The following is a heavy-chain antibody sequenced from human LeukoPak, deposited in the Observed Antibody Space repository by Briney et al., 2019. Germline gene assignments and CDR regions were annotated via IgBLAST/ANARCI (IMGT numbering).Heavy chain of an antibody. J-gene: IGHJ5*02. CDR2: INTNTGNP. CDR1: GDIFTNYA. V-gene: IGHV7-4-1*02. Sequence: ASVKVSCKASGDIFTNYAMNWVRQAPGQGLEWMGWINTNTGNPTYAQGFTGRFVFSLDASVSTAYPQISSLKAEDTAVYYCARDGSWGRTNMVRGVINNWFDPWGQGTLVTVSS. D-gene: IGHD3-10*01. CDR3: ARDGSWGRTNMVRGVINNWFDP.